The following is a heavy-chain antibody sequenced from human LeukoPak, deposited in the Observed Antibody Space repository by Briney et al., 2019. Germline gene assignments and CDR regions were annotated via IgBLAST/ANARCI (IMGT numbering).Heavy chain of an antibody. J-gene: IGHJ4*02. CDR3: ARVVGTGTTLYFDY. CDR2: IYYSGST. Sequence: SETLSLTCTVSGGSISSSSYYWGWIRQPPGKGLEWIGSIYYSGSTYYNPSLKSRVTISGDTSKNQFSLKLSSVTAADTAVYYCARVVGTGTTLYFDYWGQGTLVTVSS. CDR1: GGSISSSSYY. D-gene: IGHD1-7*01. V-gene: IGHV4-39*07.